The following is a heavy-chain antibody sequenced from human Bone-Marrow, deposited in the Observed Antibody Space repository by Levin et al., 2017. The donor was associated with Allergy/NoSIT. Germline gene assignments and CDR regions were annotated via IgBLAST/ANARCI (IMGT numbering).Heavy chain of an antibody. CDR2: INTKTGRT. J-gene: IGHJ5*01. CDR1: GYTFTTYY. Sequence: GASVKVSCKTSGYTFTTYYMHWVRQAPGQGLEWLGWINTKTGRTNYAQNFQSRVTMTRDTSISTAYMELSSLRSDDTAGYYCARDRQTETTGWGWYDSWGQGTLVTVSA. CDR3: ARDRQTETTGWGWYDS. V-gene: IGHV1-2*02. D-gene: IGHD1-1*01.